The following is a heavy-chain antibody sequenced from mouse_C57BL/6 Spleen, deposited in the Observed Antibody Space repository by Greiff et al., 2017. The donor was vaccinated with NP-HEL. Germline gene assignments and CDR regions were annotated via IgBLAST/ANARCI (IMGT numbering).Heavy chain of an antibody. CDR3: AREGGYYGFAY. J-gene: IGHJ3*01. CDR1: GYTFTSYW. CDR2: IYPSDSET. V-gene: IGHV1-61*01. D-gene: IGHD2-3*01. Sequence: QVQLKQPGAELVRPGSSVKLSCKASGYTFTSYWMDWVKQRPGQGLEWIGNIYPSDSETQYNQKFKDKATLTVDKSSSTAYMQLSSLTSEDSAVYYCAREGGYYGFAYWGQGTLVTVSA.